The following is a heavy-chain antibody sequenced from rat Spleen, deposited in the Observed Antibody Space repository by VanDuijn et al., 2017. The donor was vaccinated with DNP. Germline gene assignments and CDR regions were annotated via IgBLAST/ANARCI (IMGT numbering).Heavy chain of an antibody. V-gene: IGHV5S10*01. CDR1: GFTFTDYS. Sequence: EAQLVESGGGLVQPGRSLKLSCEASGFTFTDYSMAWVRQAPKKGLEWVAMIIYDGSGTYYGDSVKGRFTISRDNAKNTLHLQMDSLRSEDTATYYCATHGSIATISTGAMDVWGQGTSVTVSS. CDR2: IIYDGSGT. J-gene: IGHJ4*01. CDR3: ATHGSIATISTGAMDV. D-gene: IGHD1-2*01.